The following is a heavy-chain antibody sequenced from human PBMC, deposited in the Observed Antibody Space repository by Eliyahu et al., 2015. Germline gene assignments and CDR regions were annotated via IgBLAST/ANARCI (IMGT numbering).Heavy chain of an antibody. D-gene: IGHD3-22*01. CDR1: GASISRYS. CDR3: ASLQYFDSSNYTERYFGL. CDR2: IYSSGNT. V-gene: IGHV4-59*01. J-gene: IGHJ2*01. Sequence: QVQLQESGPGLVKPSETLSLXCTVSGASISRYSWNWIRQPPGKGLGWIGYIYSSGNTNYNPSLKSRVTISVDTSKNQFSLKLHSVTAADTAMYYCASLQYFDSSNYTERYFGLWGRGTLVTVSS.